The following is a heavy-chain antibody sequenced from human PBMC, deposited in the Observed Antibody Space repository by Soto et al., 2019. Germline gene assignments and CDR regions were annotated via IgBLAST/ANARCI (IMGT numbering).Heavy chain of an antibody. J-gene: IGHJ4*02. D-gene: IGHD6-13*01. CDR2: IYWDDDK. CDR1: GFSLSTSGVG. Sequence: QITLKESGPTLVKPTQTLTLTCTFSGFSLSTSGVGVGWIRQPPGKALEWLALIYWDDDKRYSPSLKSRVTITKDTSKNQVVLTMTNMDPVDTATYYCAHRVGLARGLGYWGQGTLVIVSS. V-gene: IGHV2-5*02. CDR3: AHRVGLARGLGY.